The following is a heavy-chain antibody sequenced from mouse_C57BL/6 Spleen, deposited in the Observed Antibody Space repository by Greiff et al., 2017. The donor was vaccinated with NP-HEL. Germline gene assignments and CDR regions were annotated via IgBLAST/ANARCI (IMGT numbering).Heavy chain of an antibody. CDR2: IWSGGST. D-gene: IGHD2-5*01. Sequence: QVQLQQSGPGLVQPSQSLSITCTVSGFSLTSYGVHWVRQSPGKGLEWLGVIWSGGSTDYNAAFISRLSISKDNSKSQVFFKMNSLQADDTAIYYCARRDSNYVSWFADWGQGTLVTVSA. V-gene: IGHV2-2*01. CDR1: GFSLTSYG. CDR3: ARRDSNYVSWFAD. J-gene: IGHJ3*01.